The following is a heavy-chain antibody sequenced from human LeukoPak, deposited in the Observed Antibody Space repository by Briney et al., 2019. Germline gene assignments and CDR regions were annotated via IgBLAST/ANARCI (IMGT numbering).Heavy chain of an antibody. V-gene: IGHV1-18*01. CDR2: ISAYNGNT. CDR1: GYTFTSYG. J-gene: IGHJ4*02. CDR3: ARSPGDIAVAGTDY. D-gene: IGHD6-19*01. Sequence: GASVKVSCKASGYTFTSYGISWMRLAPGQGLEWMGWISAYNGNTNYAQKLQGRVTMTTDTSTSTAYMELRSLRSDDTAVYYCARSPGDIAVAGTDYWGQGTLVTVSS.